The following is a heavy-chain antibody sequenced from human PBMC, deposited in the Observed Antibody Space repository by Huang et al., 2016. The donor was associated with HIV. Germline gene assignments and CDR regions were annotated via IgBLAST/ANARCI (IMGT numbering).Heavy chain of an antibody. Sequence: SGDFISSTSYYWGWIRQSPGKGLEWVGSVYQSGSTNYNPSLKSRVTLSVDTSRNQFSLRLNSVTAADTAVYYCASQHIGAAATWFWGRGTQVAVSS. CDR1: GDFISSTSYY. J-gene: IGHJ4*02. V-gene: IGHV4-39*01. CDR2: VYQSGST. D-gene: IGHD6-13*01. CDR3: ASQHIGAAATWF.